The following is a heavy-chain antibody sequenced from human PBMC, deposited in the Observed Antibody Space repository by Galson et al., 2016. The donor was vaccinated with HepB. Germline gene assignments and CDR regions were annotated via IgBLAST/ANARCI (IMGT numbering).Heavy chain of an antibody. CDR3: AHSRRITVIRGGTGYYIIDV. CDR2: IYWDDDK. D-gene: IGHD3-10*01. V-gene: IGHV2-5*02. Sequence: PALVKPPQTLTLTCTFSGFSVNKYGVGVGWMRQSPGKAPEWLALIYWDDDKGYNPSLESRLYITKDTSENQVVLTMTNMDPADTATYYCAHSRRITVIRGGTGYYIIDVWGQGTTVTVSS. CDR1: GFSVNKYGVG. J-gene: IGHJ6*02.